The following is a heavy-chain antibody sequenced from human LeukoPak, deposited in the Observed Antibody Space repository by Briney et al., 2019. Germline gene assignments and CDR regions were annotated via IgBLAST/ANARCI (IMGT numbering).Heavy chain of an antibody. D-gene: IGHD7-27*01. V-gene: IGHV3-15*01. J-gene: IGHJ4*02. Sequence: GGSLTLSCTASGLSFRDAWWVWVRQAPGKGLEWVGRVKRETEGRATDYAAPVKGRFIISRDDSTYTVHLQMSSLKIEDTAIYYCGNEDWGKGDYWGQGTPVTIST. CDR3: GNEDWGKGDY. CDR1: GLSFRDAW. CDR2: VKRETEGRAT.